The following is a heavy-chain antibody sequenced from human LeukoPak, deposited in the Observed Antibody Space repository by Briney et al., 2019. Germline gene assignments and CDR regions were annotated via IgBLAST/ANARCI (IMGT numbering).Heavy chain of an antibody. CDR1: GFTFSSDA. Sequence: PGGSLRLSCSASGFTFSSDAMSWVRQAPGKGLEWVSAISGSGAGTHYADSVKGRFTISRDNSKNSLYLQMSSLRTEDTALYYCAKEVIVGADGGFDYWGQGTLVTVSS. CDR2: ISGSGAGT. D-gene: IGHD1-26*01. CDR3: AKEVIVGADGGFDY. V-gene: IGHV3-23*01. J-gene: IGHJ4*02.